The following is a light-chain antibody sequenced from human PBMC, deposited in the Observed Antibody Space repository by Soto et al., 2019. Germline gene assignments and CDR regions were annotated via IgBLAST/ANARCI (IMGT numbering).Light chain of an antibody. J-gene: IGKJ2*01. CDR3: QKYNSAPYT. CDR1: QGIRNY. CDR2: AAS. V-gene: IGKV1-27*01. Sequence: DIQMTQSPSSLSASVGGRVTITCRASQGIRNYLAWYQQKPGKVPKLLIYAASALRPGVPSRFSGSGSGTDVTLTISSLQPEDVATYYCQKYNSAPYTFGQGTKLEIK.